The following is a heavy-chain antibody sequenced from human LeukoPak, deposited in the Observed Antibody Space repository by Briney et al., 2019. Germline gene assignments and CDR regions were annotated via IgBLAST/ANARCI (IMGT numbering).Heavy chain of an antibody. CDR1: GFTFSSYA. D-gene: IGHD2-15*01. J-gene: IGHJ4*02. CDR2: ISYDGSNK. CDR3: ARVKRDCSGGTCYCYDY. V-gene: IGHV3-30-3*01. Sequence: GGSLRLSCAASGFTFSSYAMHWVRQAPGKGLEWVAVISYDGSNKYYADSVRGRFTISRDNSKNTLYLQMNSLRAEDTAVYYCARVKRDCSGGTCYCYDYWGQGTLVTVSS.